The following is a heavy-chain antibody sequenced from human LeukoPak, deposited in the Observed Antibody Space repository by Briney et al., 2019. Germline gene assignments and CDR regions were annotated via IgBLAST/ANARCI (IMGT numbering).Heavy chain of an antibody. CDR3: ARNNGMDV. V-gene: IGHV3-7*03. CDR1: GFALSSHW. Sequence: GGCLRLSCAASGFALSSHWMTWVRQVPGRGPEWVANVNQDGSETYYLDSVKGRFTISKDNAKNSLYLQMNSLRAEDTALYHCARNNGMDVWGQGTTVIVSS. CDR2: VNQDGSET. J-gene: IGHJ6*02.